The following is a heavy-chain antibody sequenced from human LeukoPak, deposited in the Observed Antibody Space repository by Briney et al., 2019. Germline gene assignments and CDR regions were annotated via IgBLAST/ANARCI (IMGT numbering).Heavy chain of an antibody. J-gene: IGHJ4*02. Sequence: GSLRLSCAASGVIITDVWMSWVRQGPGKGLEWVGRIRSKKNGGTRDYAAPVKGRFTILRDDSKNMLFLQMNSLKTDDTAVYFCATGGHYFGSWGQGTLVTVSS. CDR2: IRSKKNGGTR. CDR3: ATGGHYFGS. CDR1: GVIITDVW. V-gene: IGHV3-15*01.